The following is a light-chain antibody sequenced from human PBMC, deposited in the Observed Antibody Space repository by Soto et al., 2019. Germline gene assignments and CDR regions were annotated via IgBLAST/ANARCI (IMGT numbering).Light chain of an antibody. CDR2: GAS. V-gene: IGKV3-20*01. CDR3: QQYGSSPPWT. J-gene: IGKJ1*01. CDR1: QSVSSGY. Sequence: EIGWTQSPGTLSLSPGEGPPFSSRAGQSVSSGYLAWYQQKPGQAPRLLIYGASSRATGIPDRFSGSGSGTDFTLTISRLEPEDFAVYYCQQYGSSPPWTFGQGTKVEIK.